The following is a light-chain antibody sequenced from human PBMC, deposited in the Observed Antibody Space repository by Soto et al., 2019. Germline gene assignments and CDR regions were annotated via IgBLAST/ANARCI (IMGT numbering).Light chain of an antibody. CDR1: QTISSW. CDR3: QQYNSYS. J-gene: IGKJ1*01. Sequence: DIQMNHSPSTLSGSVGDGVTITCRASQTISSWLAWYQQKPGKAPKLLIYTASNLQSGVPSRFIGSGSGTEFTLTISSLQPDDFATYYCQQYNSYSFGQGTKV. V-gene: IGKV1-5*01. CDR2: TAS.